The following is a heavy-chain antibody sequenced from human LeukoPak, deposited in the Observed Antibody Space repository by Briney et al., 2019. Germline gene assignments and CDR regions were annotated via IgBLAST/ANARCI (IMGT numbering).Heavy chain of an antibody. CDR2: IYTSGGT. CDR3: AREAHSSSNNPPLTTNWFDP. D-gene: IGHD6-13*01. Sequence: PSETLSLTCTVSGGSISSGSYYWSWIRQPAGKGLEWIGRIYTSGGTNYNPSLKSRVTISVDTSKNQFSLKLSSVTAADTAVYYCAREAHSSSNNPPLTTNWFDPWGQGTLVTVSS. J-gene: IGHJ5*02. CDR1: GGSISSGSYY. V-gene: IGHV4-61*02.